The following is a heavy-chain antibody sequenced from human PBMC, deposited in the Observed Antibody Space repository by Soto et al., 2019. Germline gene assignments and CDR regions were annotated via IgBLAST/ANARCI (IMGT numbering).Heavy chain of an antibody. CDR2: IYYSGST. Sequence: PSETLSLTCTVSGGSISSGDYYWSWIRQPPGKGLEWIGYIYYSGSTYYNPSLKSRVTISVDTSKNQFSLKLSSVTAADTAVYYCAREGRIWSGYHLYYYYGMDVWGQGTTVT. D-gene: IGHD3-3*01. V-gene: IGHV4-30-4*01. J-gene: IGHJ6*02. CDR1: GGSISSGDYY. CDR3: AREGRIWSGYHLYYYYGMDV.